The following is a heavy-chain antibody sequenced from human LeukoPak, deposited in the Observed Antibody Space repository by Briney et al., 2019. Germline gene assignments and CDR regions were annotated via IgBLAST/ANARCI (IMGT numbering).Heavy chain of an antibody. Sequence: GESLKISCSGSGYSFSVYWIGWVRRMPGKGLEWMGIIYPGDPDTRYSPSFQGQVTISADKSISTAYLQWNSLKASDTAIYYCARRESGGTIDYWGQGTLVTVSS. J-gene: IGHJ4*02. CDR2: IYPGDPDT. V-gene: IGHV5-51*01. CDR1: GYSFSVYW. D-gene: IGHD3-3*01. CDR3: ARRESGGTIDY.